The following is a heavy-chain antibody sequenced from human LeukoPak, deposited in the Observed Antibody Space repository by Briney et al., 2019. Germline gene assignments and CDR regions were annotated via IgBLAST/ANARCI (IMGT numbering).Heavy chain of an antibody. D-gene: IGHD3-3*01. Sequence: PGGSLRLSCAASGITFRSYAMHWVRQAPGKGLEWVAVISYDGSNKYYADSVKGRFTISRDNSKNTLYLQMNSLRAEDTAVYYCARDWYYDFWSGPGGGDDAFDIWGQGTMVTVSS. J-gene: IGHJ3*02. V-gene: IGHV3-30-3*01. CDR3: ARDWYYDFWSGPGGGDDAFDI. CDR1: GITFRSYA. CDR2: ISYDGSNK.